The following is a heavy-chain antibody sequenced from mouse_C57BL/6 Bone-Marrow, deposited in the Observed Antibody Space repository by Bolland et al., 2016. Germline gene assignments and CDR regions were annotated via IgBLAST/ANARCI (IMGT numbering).Heavy chain of an antibody. Sequence: NYNPSLKNRISITRDTSKNQFFLKLNSVTTEDTATYYCAREDYSNYGGAMDYWGQGTLV. J-gene: IGHJ3*01. D-gene: IGHD2-5*01. V-gene: IGHV3-6*01. CDR3: AREDYSNYGGAMDY.